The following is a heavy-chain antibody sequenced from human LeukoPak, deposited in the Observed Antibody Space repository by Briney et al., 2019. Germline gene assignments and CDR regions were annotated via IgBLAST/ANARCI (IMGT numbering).Heavy chain of an antibody. D-gene: IGHD2-8*01. J-gene: IGHJ4*02. V-gene: IGHV4-30-4*01. Sequence: PSETLSLTCTVSGGSISSGDYYWSWIRQPPGKGLEWIGYIYYSGSTNYNPSLKSRVTISVDTSKNQFSLKLSSVTAADTAVYYCARGFPDRNGKGIDYWGQGTLVTVSS. CDR3: ARGFPDRNGKGIDY. CDR2: IYYSGST. CDR1: GGSISSGDYY.